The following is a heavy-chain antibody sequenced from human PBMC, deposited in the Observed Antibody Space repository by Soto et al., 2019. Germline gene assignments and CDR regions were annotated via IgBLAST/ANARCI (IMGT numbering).Heavy chain of an antibody. V-gene: IGHV1-69*06. CDR1: GGTFSSYA. CDR3: ARGWIVYDFWSPRGYYYGMDV. J-gene: IGHJ6*02. D-gene: IGHD3-3*01. CDR2: IIPIFGTA. Sequence: QVQLVQSGAEVKKPGSSVKVSCKASGGTFSSYAISWVRQAPGQGLEWMGGIIPIFGTANYAQKFQGRVTITADKSTSTAYKELSSLRSEDTAVYYCARGWIVYDFWSPRGYYYGMDVWGQGPTVTVS.